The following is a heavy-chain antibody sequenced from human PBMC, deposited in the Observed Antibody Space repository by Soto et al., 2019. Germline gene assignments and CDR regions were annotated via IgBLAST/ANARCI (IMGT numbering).Heavy chain of an antibody. J-gene: IGHJ6*02. D-gene: IGHD1-26*01. CDR2: IYSGGST. CDR1: GLTVSSNY. V-gene: IGHV3-53*01. Sequence: AGGSLRLACAASGLTVSSNYMSWVRQAPGKGLEWVSVIYSGGSTYYADSVKGRFTISRDNSKNTLYLQMNSLRAEDTAVYYCAIPWELLRTSYYYYGMDVWGQGTTVTVSS. CDR3: AIPWELLRTSYYYYGMDV.